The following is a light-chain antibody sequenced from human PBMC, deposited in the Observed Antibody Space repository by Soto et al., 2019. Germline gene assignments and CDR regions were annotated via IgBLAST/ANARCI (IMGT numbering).Light chain of an antibody. CDR2: EVS. Sequence: QSALTQPASVSGSPRQSIAISCTGTSSDVGAYNYVSWYQRHPGKAPKLMIYEVSNRPSGVSNRFSGSKSGNTASLTISGLQTEDEAEYYCSSYTTSSTLLFGGGTKLTVL. V-gene: IGLV2-14*01. CDR1: SSDVGAYNY. CDR3: SSYTTSSTLL. J-gene: IGLJ2*01.